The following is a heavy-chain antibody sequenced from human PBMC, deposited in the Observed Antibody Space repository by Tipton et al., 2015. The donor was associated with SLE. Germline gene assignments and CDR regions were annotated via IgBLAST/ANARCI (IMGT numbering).Heavy chain of an antibody. CDR2: IYHSGST. CDR1: GGSISSGGYS. V-gene: IGHV4-30-2*01. Sequence: TLSLTCAVSGGSISSGGYSWSWIRQPPGKGLEWIGYIYHSGSTYYNPSLKSRVTISVDRSKNQFSLKLSSVTAADTAVYYCARGAPWGFNEAGAFDIWGQGTMVTVSS. D-gene: IGHD7-27*01. CDR3: ARGAPWGFNEAGAFDI. J-gene: IGHJ3*02.